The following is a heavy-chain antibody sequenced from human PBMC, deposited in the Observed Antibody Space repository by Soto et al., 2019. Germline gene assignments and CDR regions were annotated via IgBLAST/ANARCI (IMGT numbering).Heavy chain of an antibody. CDR1: GVSIISYY. D-gene: IGHD1-26*01. CDR2: FYYRGSN. Sequence: SETLSLTCTVSGVSIISYYWSWIRQPPGKGLEWIGYFYYRGSNNYSPSLRSRVTISADTTRDQFSLTLTSVTAADTAAYYCARQQVVGFYYGMDVWGQGTTVTVSS. V-gene: IGHV4-59*01. J-gene: IGHJ6*02. CDR3: ARQQVVGFYYGMDV.